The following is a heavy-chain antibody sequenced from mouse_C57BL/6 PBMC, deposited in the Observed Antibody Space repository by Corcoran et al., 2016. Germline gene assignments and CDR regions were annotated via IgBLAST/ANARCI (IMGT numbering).Heavy chain of an antibody. Sequence: QIQLVQSGPELKKPGETVKISCKASGYTFTTYGMNWVKQAPGKGLKWMGWINTYSGVPTYADDFKGRFAFSLETSASTAYLQINNLKNEDTATYFCARLVTTNYAMDYWGQGTSVTVSS. J-gene: IGHJ4*01. V-gene: IGHV9-3*01. CDR2: INTYSGVP. CDR1: GYTFTTYG. CDR3: ARLVTTNYAMDY. D-gene: IGHD2-2*01.